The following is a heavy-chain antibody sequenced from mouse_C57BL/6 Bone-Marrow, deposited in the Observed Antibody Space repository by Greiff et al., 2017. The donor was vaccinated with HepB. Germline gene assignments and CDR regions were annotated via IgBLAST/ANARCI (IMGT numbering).Heavy chain of an antibody. D-gene: IGHD2-3*01. J-gene: IGHJ4*01. CDR1: GYTFTSYW. CDR2: IHPNSGST. V-gene: IGHV1-64*01. CDR3: AGDDGFYYYAMDY. Sequence: VKLQQPGAELVKPGASVELSCKASGYTFTSYWMHWVKQRPGQGLEWIGMIHPNSGSTNYNEKFKSKATLTVDKSSSTAYMQLSSLTSEDSAVYYCAGDDGFYYYAMDYWGQGTSVTVSS.